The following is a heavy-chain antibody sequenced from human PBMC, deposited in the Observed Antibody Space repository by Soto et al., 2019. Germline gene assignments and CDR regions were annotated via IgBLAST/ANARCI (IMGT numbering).Heavy chain of an antibody. J-gene: IGHJ4*02. V-gene: IGHV1-18*01. CDR3: ARDRLRGYDSSGFYS. Sequence: QVRLVQSGAELRKPGASVKVSCQAYGYRFSSYGVHWLRQAPGQGLEWMGWIDPNNGNRNYAQKFEDRLSMTTATSTNTIYMELKSLKSDDTAIYYCARDRLRGYDSSGFYSWDQGTLVTVSS. CDR1: GYRFSSYG. D-gene: IGHD3-22*01. CDR2: IDPNNGNR.